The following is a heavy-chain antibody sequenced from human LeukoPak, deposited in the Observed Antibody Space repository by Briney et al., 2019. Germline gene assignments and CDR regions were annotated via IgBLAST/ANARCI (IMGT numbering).Heavy chain of an antibody. CDR2: ISAYNGNT. Sequence: PGESLKISCKGSGYTFTSYGISWVRQAPGQGLEWMGWISAYNGNTNYAQKLQGRVTMTTDTSTSTAYMELRSLRSDDTAVYYCARVELVRRGNGYWGQGTLVTVSS. D-gene: IGHD1-1*01. CDR1: GYTFTSYG. J-gene: IGHJ4*02. V-gene: IGHV1-18*01. CDR3: ARVELVRRGNGY.